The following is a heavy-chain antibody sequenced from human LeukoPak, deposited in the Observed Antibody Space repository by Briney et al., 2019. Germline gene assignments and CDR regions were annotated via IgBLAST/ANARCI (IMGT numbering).Heavy chain of an antibody. Sequence: GGSLRLSCAASGFTFSSYWMSWVRQAPGKGLEWVANIKKDGSEKYYVDSVKGRFTISRDNAKNSLYLQMNSLRAEDTALYYCARYYYDSSGYSNYYYYYMDVWGKGTTVTVSS. CDR3: ARYYYDSSGYSNYYYYYMDV. D-gene: IGHD3-22*01. CDR1: GFTFSSYW. J-gene: IGHJ6*03. CDR2: IKKDGSEK. V-gene: IGHV3-7*03.